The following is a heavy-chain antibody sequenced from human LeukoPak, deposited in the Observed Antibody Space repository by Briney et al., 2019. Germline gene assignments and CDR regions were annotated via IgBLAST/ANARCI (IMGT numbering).Heavy chain of an antibody. CDR2: ISSSSTYI. J-gene: IGHJ3*02. Sequence: PGGSLRLSCAASGFTFSSYSMNWVRQAPGKGLEWVSSISSSSTYIYYADSLEGRFTISRDSVRNSLYLQMNNLRAEDTAVYYCAGDYEGNLAFDIWGQGTMVTVSS. CDR3: AGDYEGNLAFDI. V-gene: IGHV3-21*01. D-gene: IGHD4-23*01. CDR1: GFTFSSYS.